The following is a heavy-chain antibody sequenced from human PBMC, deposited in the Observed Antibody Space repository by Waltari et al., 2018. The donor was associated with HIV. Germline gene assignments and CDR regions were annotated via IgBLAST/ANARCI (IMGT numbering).Heavy chain of an antibody. CDR2: LSYKRRAK. V-gene: IGHV3-30*18. Sequence: QVQLVESGGGVVQPGRSLRLSCAASGFTFNNHGIHWVRQGPEKGVGWVGVLSYKRRAKEYADSVRRPVSISRDNSKKTVYLQMNSLRAEDTAVYYCAKDRAFFQVGYSIIWGQGTLVTVSS. D-gene: IGHD5-12*01. CDR3: AKDRAFFQVGYSII. CDR1: GFTFNNHG. J-gene: IGHJ4*02.